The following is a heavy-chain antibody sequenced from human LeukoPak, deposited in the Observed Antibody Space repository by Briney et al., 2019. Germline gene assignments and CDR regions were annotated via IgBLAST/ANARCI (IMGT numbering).Heavy chain of an antibody. CDR1: GGSFSSSSYY. CDR2: IHYNGNT. V-gene: IGHV4-39*01. J-gene: IGHJ5*02. CDR3: ARGDPSSWSNYFDP. Sequence: PSETLSLTCTVSGGSFSSSSYYWGWIRQPPGKGLEWIGSIHYNGNTYYNPSLKSRVTISADTSKNQFSLELNSVTAADTAVYYCARGDPSSWSNYFDPWGQGALVTVSS. D-gene: IGHD6-13*01.